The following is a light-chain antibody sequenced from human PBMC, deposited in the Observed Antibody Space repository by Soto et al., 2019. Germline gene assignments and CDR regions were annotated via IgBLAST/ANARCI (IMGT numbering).Light chain of an antibody. CDR2: EVS. V-gene: IGLV2-18*02. J-gene: IGLJ2*01. CDR1: SSDVGSYNR. Sequence: SVLTQPPSVSGSPGQSVTISCTGTSSDVGSYNRVSWYQQPPGTAPKLMIYEVSNRPSGVPDRFSGSKSGNTASLTISGLQAEDEADYYCSSYTSSSTSVFGGGTKVTVL. CDR3: SSYTSSSTSV.